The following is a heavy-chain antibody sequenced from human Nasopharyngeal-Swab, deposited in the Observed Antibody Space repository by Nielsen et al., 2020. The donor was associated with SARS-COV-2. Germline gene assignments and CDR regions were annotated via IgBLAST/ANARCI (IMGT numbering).Heavy chain of an antibody. CDR1: GFTFSSYT. J-gene: IGHJ3*01. Sequence: GESLKISCAASGFTFSSYTMNWVRQAPGKGLVWVASTNAAGTYAHYADLVKGRFTISRENAKNSLYLQMNSLGAEDTAVYYCLRGDSRDVWGQGTMVTVSS. V-gene: IGHV3-21*01. D-gene: IGHD3-22*01. CDR2: TNAAGTYA. CDR3: LRGDSRDV.